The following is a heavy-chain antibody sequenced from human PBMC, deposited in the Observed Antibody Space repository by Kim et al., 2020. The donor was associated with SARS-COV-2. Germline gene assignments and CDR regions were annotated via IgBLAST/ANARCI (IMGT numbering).Heavy chain of an antibody. CDR2: ISSSSSTI. CDR1: GFTFSSYS. CDR3: ARDRGYYYDPA. J-gene: IGHJ5*02. Sequence: GGSLRLSCAASGFTFSSYSMNWVRQAPGKGLEWVSYISSSSSTIYYADSVKGRFTISRDNAKNSLYLQMNSLRAEDTAVYYCARDRGYYYDPAWGQGTLVTVSS. V-gene: IGHV3-48*04. D-gene: IGHD3-22*01.